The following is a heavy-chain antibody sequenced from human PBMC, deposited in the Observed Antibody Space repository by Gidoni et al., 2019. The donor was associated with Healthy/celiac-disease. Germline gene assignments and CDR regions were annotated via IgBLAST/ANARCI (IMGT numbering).Heavy chain of an antibody. CDR1: GGSISSGGYY. CDR3: ASDSSGYYYNWYFDL. CDR2: IYYSGST. V-gene: IGHV4-31*01. J-gene: IGHJ2*01. D-gene: IGHD3-22*01. Sequence: QVQLQESGPGLVKPSQTLSLTCTVSGGSISSGGYYWSWIRQHPGQGLEWIGYIYYSGSTYYNPSLKSLVTISVDTSKNQFSLKLSSVTAADTAVYYCASDSSGYYYNWYFDLWGRGTLVTVSS.